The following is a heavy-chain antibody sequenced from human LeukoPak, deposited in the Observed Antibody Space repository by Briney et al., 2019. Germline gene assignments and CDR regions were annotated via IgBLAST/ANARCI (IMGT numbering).Heavy chain of an antibody. V-gene: IGHV4-39*07. CDR1: GGSISSSSYY. CDR2: TYYSGST. D-gene: IGHD6-19*01. CDR3: ARETPAYSSGGNWFDP. J-gene: IGHJ5*02. Sequence: SETLSLTCTVSGGSISSSSYYWGWIRQPPGKGLEWIGSTYYSGSTYYNPSLKSRVTISVDTSKNQFSLKLSSVTAADTAVYYCARETPAYSSGGNWFDPWGQGTLVTVSS.